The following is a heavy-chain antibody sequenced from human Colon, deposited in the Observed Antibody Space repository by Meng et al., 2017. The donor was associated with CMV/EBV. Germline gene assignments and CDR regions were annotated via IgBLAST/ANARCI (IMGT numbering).Heavy chain of an antibody. V-gene: IGHV1-2*02. CDR2: INPVTGDT. D-gene: IGHD3-3*01. CDR3: ATFGGDFDY. Sequence: QVQLVQSGAEVKEPGASVKVSCKTSGYTFNGCFMHWVRQAPGQGLEWMGWINPVTGDTSYAQKFQVRVTMTRDTSISTAYMELSSLRSDDTAVYYCATFGGDFDYWGQGTLVTVSS. CDR1: GYTFNGCF. J-gene: IGHJ4*02.